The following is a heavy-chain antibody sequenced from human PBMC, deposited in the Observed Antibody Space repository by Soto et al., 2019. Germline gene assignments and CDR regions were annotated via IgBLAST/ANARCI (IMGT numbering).Heavy chain of an antibody. CDR1: GFSFSISP. CDR2: ISYDGTNK. CDR3: ARDPKTSGGQNWAFNYFDS. D-gene: IGHD7-27*01. V-gene: IGHV3-30-3*01. J-gene: IGHJ4*02. Sequence: GGSLRLSCSASGFSFSISPMHWVRQAPGKGPEWVALISYDGTNKFYADSVKGRFTISRDNSKSTLYLQVDSLRPEDAAVYYCARDPKTSGGQNWAFNYFDSWGQGTLDTVSS.